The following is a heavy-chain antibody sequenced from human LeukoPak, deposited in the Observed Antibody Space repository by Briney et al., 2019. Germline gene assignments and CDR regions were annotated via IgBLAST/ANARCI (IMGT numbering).Heavy chain of an antibody. CDR2: IRYDGSNK. J-gene: IGHJ4*02. CDR1: GFTFSSYG. Sequence: PGGSLRLSCAASGFTFSSYGMHWVRQAPGKGLEWVAFIRYDGSNKYYADSVKGRFTISRDNSKNTLYLQMNSLRAEDTAVYYCAKDSRPPYYYDSSGYYPDYWGQGTLVTVSS. CDR3: AKDSRPPYYYDSSGYYPDY. D-gene: IGHD3-22*01. V-gene: IGHV3-30*02.